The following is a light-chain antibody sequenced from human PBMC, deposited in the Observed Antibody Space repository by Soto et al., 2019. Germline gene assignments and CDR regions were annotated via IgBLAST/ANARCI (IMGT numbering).Light chain of an antibody. CDR3: QQYYSTLPIT. V-gene: IGKV4-1*01. CDR1: QSVLYSSNNENY. Sequence: DIVMTKSSESMAVSLGERATINCKSSQSVLYSSNNENYLAWYQQKPGQPPKLLIYWASTRESGVPDRFSGSGSGTDFTLTISSLQAEDVAVYYCQQYYSTLPITFGQGTRLEIK. J-gene: IGKJ5*01. CDR2: WAS.